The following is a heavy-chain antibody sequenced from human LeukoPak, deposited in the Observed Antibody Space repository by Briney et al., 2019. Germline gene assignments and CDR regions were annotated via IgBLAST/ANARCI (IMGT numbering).Heavy chain of an antibody. V-gene: IGHV4-59*01. CDR1: GDSINNYY. J-gene: IGHJ4*02. CDR3: ARYSYDSSGYYSFDY. CDR2: IYYSGTT. D-gene: IGHD3-22*01. Sequence: SETLSLTCTVSGDSINNYYWSWIRQPPGKGLEWIGYIYYSGTTTCNPSLKSRVTISIDTSNNRFSLKLSSVTAADAAVYYCARYSYDSSGYYSFDYWGQGTLVTVSS.